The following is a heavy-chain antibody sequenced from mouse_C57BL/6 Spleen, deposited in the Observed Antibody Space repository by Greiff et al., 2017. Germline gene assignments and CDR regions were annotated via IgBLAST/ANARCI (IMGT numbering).Heavy chain of an antibody. CDR3: ARGYYDYDGSGYYAMDY. J-gene: IGHJ4*01. V-gene: IGHV1-19*01. D-gene: IGHD2-4*01. CDR2: INPYNGGT. Sequence: VQLQQSGPVLVKPGASVKMSCTASGYTFTDYYMNWVKQSHGKSLEWIGVINPYNGGTSYNQKVKGKATLTVDRSSSTDFMELHSLTSEDSAVYYCARGYYDYDGSGYYAMDYWGQGTSVTVSS. CDR1: GYTFTDYY.